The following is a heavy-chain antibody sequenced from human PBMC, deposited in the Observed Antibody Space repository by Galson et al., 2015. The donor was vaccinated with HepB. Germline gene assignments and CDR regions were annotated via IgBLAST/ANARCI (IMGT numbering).Heavy chain of an antibody. Sequence: LRLSCAASGFTFSSYWMHWVRQAPGKGLVWVSRINSDGSRTNYADSVKGRFTISRDNAKNTLYLQVNSLRAEDTAVYYCARDLMLDTTADLGYWGQGTLVTVSS. D-gene: IGHD4-17*01. CDR1: GFTFSSYW. CDR2: INSDGSRT. J-gene: IGHJ4*02. CDR3: ARDLMLDTTADLGY. V-gene: IGHV3-74*01.